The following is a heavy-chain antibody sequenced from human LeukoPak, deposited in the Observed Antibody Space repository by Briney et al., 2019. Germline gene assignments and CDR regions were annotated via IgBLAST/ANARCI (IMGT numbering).Heavy chain of an antibody. V-gene: IGHV3-48*03. CDR2: ISSSGSTI. Sequence: SGGSLRLPCAASGFTFSSYEMNWVRQAPGKGLEWVSYISSSGSTIYYADSVKGRFTISRDNSKNTLYLQMNSLRAEDTAVYYCAKGAPTISLGYFDYWGQGTLVTVSS. CDR3: AKGAPTISLGYFDY. D-gene: IGHD5-12*01. J-gene: IGHJ4*02. CDR1: GFTFSSYE.